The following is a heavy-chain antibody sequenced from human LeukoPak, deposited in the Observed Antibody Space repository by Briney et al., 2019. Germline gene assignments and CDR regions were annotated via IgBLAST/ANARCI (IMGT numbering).Heavy chain of an antibody. V-gene: IGHV3-74*01. CDR3: AKEALVGATRPLPDY. CDR2: INSDGSST. J-gene: IGHJ4*02. CDR1: GFTFSSYW. Sequence: GGSLRLSCAASGFTFSSYWMHWVRQAPGKGLVWVSRINSDGSSTSYADSVKGRFTISRDNAKNTLYLQMNSLRAEDTAVYYCAKEALVGATRPLPDYWGQGTLVTVSS. D-gene: IGHD1-26*01.